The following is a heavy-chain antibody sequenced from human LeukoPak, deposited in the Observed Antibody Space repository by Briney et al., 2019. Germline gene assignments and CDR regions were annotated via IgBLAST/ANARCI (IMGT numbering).Heavy chain of an antibody. CDR3: ARQLPGVSSAFDI. CDR2: IYPGDSDT. J-gene: IGHJ3*02. V-gene: IGHV5-51*01. CDR1: GYSFTSHW. D-gene: IGHD5/OR15-5a*01. Sequence: GESLKISCKGSGYSFTSHWIGWVRQMPGKGLEWMGIIYPGDSDTRYSPSFQGQVTISADKSISTAYLQWSGLKASDTAMYYCARQLPGVSSAFDIWGQGTMVTVSS.